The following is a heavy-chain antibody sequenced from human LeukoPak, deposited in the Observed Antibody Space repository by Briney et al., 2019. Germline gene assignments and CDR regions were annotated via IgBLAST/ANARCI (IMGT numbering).Heavy chain of an antibody. CDR2: INHSGST. CDR1: GGSFSGYY. V-gene: IGHV4-34*01. J-gene: IGHJ5*02. Sequence: SETLSLTCAVYGGSFSGYYWSWIRQPPGKGLEWIGEINHSGSTNYNPSLKSRVTISVDTSKNQFSLKLSSVTAADTAVYYCAAFVVGAQGLLGWFDPWAREPWPPSPQ. CDR3: AAFVVGAQGLLGWFDP. D-gene: IGHD2-15*01.